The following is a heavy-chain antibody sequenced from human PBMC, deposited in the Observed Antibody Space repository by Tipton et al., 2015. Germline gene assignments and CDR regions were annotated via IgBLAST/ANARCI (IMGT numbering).Heavy chain of an antibody. CDR3: ARRYYDSSGYFDY. V-gene: IGHV3-74*01. CDR1: GFTFSIFW. CDR2: INSDGSTI. D-gene: IGHD3-22*01. J-gene: IGHJ4*02. Sequence: SLRLSCAASGFTFSIFWMHWVRQAPGKGLVWVSRINSDGSTIDYADSVKGRFTSSRDNAKNSLYLQMNSLRAEDTAVYYCARRYYDSSGYFDYWGQGTLVTVSS.